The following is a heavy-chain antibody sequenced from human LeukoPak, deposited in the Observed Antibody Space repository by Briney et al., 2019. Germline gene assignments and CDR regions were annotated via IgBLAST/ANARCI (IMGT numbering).Heavy chain of an antibody. CDR1: GYSFTSYW. CDR2: IYPGDSDT. Sequence: GESLKISCKGSGYSFTSYWIGWVRQMPGKGLEWMGIIYPGDSDTRYSPSFQGQVTISADKSISTTYLQWSSLKASDTAMYYCATPYPREYCSSTTCYFNYWGQGTLVTVSS. J-gene: IGHJ4*02. CDR3: ATPYPREYCSSTTCYFNY. D-gene: IGHD2-2*01. V-gene: IGHV5-51*01.